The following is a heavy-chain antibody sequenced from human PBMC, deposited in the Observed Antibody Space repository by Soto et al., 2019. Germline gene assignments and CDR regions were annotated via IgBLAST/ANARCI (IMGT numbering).Heavy chain of an antibody. CDR3: ARDGLRFRYYYYGMDV. J-gene: IGHJ6*02. V-gene: IGHV4-31*03. D-gene: IGHD5-12*01. Sequence: SETLSLTCTVSGGSISSGGYYWSWIRQHPGKGLEWIGYIYYSGSTYYNPSLKSRVTISVDTSKNQFSLKLSSVTAADTAVYYCARDGLRFRYYYYGMDVWGQGTMVTVSS. CDR1: GGSISSGGYY. CDR2: IYYSGST.